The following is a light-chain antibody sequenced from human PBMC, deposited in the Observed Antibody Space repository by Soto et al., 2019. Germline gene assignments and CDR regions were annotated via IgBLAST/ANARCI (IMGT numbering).Light chain of an antibody. J-gene: IGLJ3*02. CDR2: NTN. Sequence: QTVVTQEPSFSVSPGRTVTLTCGLNSGSVSTSYYPSWYQQTPGQAPRTLIYNTNTRSSGVPDRFSGSILGNKAALTITGAQADDESDYYWVLYMGGGVWVFGGGTKLTVL. CDR1: SGSVSTSYY. V-gene: IGLV8-61*01. CDR3: VLYMGGGVWV.